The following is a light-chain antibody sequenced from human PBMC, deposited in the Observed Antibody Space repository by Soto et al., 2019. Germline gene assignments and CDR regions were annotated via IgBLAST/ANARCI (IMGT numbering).Light chain of an antibody. CDR1: QRVSSY. CDR2: DAS. J-gene: IGKJ2*01. V-gene: IGKV3-11*01. Sequence: EIVLTQSPATLSLSPGERATLSSRASQRVSSYLAWYQQKPGQAPRLLIYDASNRATGISARFSGSGSGTDFTLTISSLEPEDFAVYYCQQRSSWPMYTFGQGTKLEIK. CDR3: QQRSSWPMYT.